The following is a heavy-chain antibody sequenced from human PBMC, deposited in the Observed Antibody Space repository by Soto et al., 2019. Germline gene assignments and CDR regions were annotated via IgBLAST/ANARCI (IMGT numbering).Heavy chain of an antibody. CDR3: ARDVGPEAFDI. J-gene: IGHJ3*02. V-gene: IGHV1-69*08. CDR1: GGTFSSYT. CDR2: IIPILGIA. Sequence: QVQLVQSGAEVKKPGSSVKVSCKASGGTFSSYTISWVRQAPGQGLEWMGRIIPILGIANYAQKFQGRVTITADKSTSTAYMELRSLRSEDTAVYYCARDVGPEAFDIWGQGTMVTVSS.